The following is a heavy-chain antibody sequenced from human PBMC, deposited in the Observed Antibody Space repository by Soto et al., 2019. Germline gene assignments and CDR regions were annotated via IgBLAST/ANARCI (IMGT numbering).Heavy chain of an antibody. CDR2: IVVGSGNT. D-gene: IGHD4-17*01. CDR1: GGTFSSYT. CDR3: AAPHYGDYADYYYYYGMDV. Sequence: GASVKVSCKASGGTFSSYTISWVRQARGQRLEWIGWIVVGSGNTNYAQKFQERVTITRDMSTSTAYMELSSLRSEDTAVYYCAAPHYGDYADYYYYYGMDVWGQGTTVTVSS. J-gene: IGHJ6*02. V-gene: IGHV1-58*02.